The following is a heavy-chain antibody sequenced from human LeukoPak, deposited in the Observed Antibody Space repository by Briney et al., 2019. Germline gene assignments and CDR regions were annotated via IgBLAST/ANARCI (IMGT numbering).Heavy chain of an antibody. D-gene: IGHD3-10*01. CDR2: IIPIFGTA. J-gene: IGHJ4*02. CDR3: ARDAEFGVIPQSYFDY. V-gene: IGHV1-69*06. Sequence: GSSVKVSCKASGGTFSSYAISWVRQAPGQGLEWMGGIIPIFGTANYAQKFQGRVTITADKSTSTAYMELSSLRSEDTAVYYCARDAEFGVIPQSYFDYWGQGTLVTVSS. CDR1: GGTFSSYA.